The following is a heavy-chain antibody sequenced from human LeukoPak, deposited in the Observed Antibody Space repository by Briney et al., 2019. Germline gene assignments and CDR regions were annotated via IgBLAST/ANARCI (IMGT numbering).Heavy chain of an antibody. V-gene: IGHV3-48*04. J-gene: IGHJ4*02. CDR3: ARDTGIVGATDY. D-gene: IGHD1-26*01. CDR1: GFTFSAYG. Sequence: GGSLRLSCAASGFTFSAYGMHWVRQAPGKGLEWVSYISSSGSTIYYAGSVKGRFTISRDNAKNSLYLQMNSLRAEDTAVYYCARDTGIVGATDYWGQGTLVTVSS. CDR2: ISSSGSTI.